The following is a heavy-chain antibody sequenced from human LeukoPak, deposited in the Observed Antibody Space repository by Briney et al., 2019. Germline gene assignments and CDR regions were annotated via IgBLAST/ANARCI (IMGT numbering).Heavy chain of an antibody. CDR2: ISSTSSYV. D-gene: IGHD5-18*01. Sequence: GGSLRLSCAASGFTFSSYSMNWVRQAPGKGLEWVSSISSTSSYVYYADSVRGRFTISRDNAKNSLYLQMNSLRAEDTAVYYCATDPRGYSYGQRGFDYWGQGTLVTVSS. CDR1: GFTFSSYS. CDR3: ATDPRGYSYGQRGFDY. V-gene: IGHV3-21*01. J-gene: IGHJ4*02.